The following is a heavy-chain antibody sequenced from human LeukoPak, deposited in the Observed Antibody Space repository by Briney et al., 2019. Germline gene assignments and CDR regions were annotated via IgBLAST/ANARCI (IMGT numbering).Heavy chain of an antibody. CDR3: ARGQRFYNFWSGYYTPDDNWFGP. CDR1: GGSISSYY. V-gene: IGHV4-4*07. D-gene: IGHD3-3*01. Sequence: SETLSLTCTVSGGSISSYYWSWIRQPAGKGLEWIGRIYTSGSTNYNPSLKSRVTISVDTSKNQFSLKLSSVTAADTAVYYCARGQRFYNFWSGYYTPDDNWFGPWGQGTLVSVSS. J-gene: IGHJ5*02. CDR2: IYTSGST.